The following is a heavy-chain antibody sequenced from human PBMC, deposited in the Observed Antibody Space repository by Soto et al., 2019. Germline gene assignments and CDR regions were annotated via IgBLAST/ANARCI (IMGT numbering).Heavy chain of an antibody. J-gene: IGHJ6*02. D-gene: IGHD2-21*02. Sequence: QVQLQESGPGLVKPSQTLSLTCTVSGGSISSGGYYWSWIRQHPGKGLEWIGYIYYSGSTYYNPSPKSRVTTSVDTSKNQFSLKLRSVTAADTAVYYCARVCGGDCHYGMDVWGQATTVTVSS. CDR1: GGSISSGGYY. CDR3: ARVCGGDCHYGMDV. CDR2: IYYSGST. V-gene: IGHV4-31*03.